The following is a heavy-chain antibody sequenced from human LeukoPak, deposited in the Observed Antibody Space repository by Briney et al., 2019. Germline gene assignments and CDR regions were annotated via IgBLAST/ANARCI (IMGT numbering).Heavy chain of an antibody. J-gene: IGHJ1*01. Sequence: ASVKVSCKVSGYTFGAFGLSWVRQAPDQGLEWLGWIAPYEGDTQYTPKLQDRIILTADTATTTVYMELRSLRIDDTAVYCCANNFLRTGYFGEYYLHWGQGAQVVVSS. CDR2: IAPYEGDT. V-gene: IGHV1-18*01. CDR1: GYTFGAFG. CDR3: ANNFLRTGYFGEYYLH. D-gene: IGHD3-9*01.